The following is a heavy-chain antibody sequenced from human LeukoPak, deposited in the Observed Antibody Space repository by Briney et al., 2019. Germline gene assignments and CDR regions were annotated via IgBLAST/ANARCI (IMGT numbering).Heavy chain of an antibody. CDR2: ISSSGSTI. CDR3: ARDPYGYPFDY. CDR1: GFTFSSYS. D-gene: IGHD5-18*01. Sequence: GGSLRLSCAASGFTFSSYSMNWVRQAPGKGLEWVSYISSSGSTIYYADSVKGRFTISRDNAKNSLYLQMNSLRAEDTAVYYCARDPYGYPFDYWGQGTLVTVSS. J-gene: IGHJ4*02. V-gene: IGHV3-48*04.